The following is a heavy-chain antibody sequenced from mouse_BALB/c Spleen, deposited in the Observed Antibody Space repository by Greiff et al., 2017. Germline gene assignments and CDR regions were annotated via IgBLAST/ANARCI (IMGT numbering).Heavy chain of an antibody. CDR2: IWAGGST. CDR3: ARDGYLYYAMDY. V-gene: IGHV2-9*02. D-gene: IGHD2-2*01. Sequence: VKLMESGPGLVAPSQSLSITCTVSGFSLTSYGVHWVRQPPGKGLEWLGVIWAGGSTNYNSALMSRLSISKDNSKSQVFLKMNSLQTDDTAMYYCARDGYLYYAMDYWGQGTSVTVSS. J-gene: IGHJ4*01. CDR1: GFSLTSYG.